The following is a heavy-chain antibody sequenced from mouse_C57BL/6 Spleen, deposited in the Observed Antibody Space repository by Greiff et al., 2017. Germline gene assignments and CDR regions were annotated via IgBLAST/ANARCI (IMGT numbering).Heavy chain of an antibody. CDR2: ISNGGGST. Sequence: EVKVEESGGGLVQPGGSLKLSCAASGFTFSDYYMYWVRQTPEKRLEWVAYISNGGGSTYYPDTVKGRFTISRDNAKNTLYLQMSRLKSEDTAMYYCARLFSPHYYAMDYWGQGTSVTVSS. V-gene: IGHV5-12*01. CDR1: GFTFSDYY. CDR3: ARLFSPHYYAMDY. J-gene: IGHJ4*01.